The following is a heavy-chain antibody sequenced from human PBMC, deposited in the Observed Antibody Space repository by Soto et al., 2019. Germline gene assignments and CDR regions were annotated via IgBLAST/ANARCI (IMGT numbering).Heavy chain of an antibody. CDR3: ARDSSMTYYYGMDV. V-gene: IGHV4-61*01. Sequence: SDTLSLTCTVSGGSVDSGSYYWSWIRQSPGKGLEWIGYIYYSGSTNSNPSLKSRVTISLDMSKNQFSLKLSSVTAADTAVYYCARDSSMTYYYGMDVWGQGTTVTVSS. CDR1: GGSVDSGSYY. CDR2: IYYSGST. J-gene: IGHJ6*02.